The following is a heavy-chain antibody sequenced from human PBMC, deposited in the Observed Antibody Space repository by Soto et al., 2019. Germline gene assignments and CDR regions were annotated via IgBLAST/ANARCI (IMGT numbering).Heavy chain of an antibody. Sequence: PSETRSLTCTVSGGSISSSSYYGVGIRQPPGKGLEWIGSIYYSGITYYNPSLKSRVTISVDTSKNQFSLKLSSVTAADTAVYYCARPDYGGNSGGYFDYWGQGTLVTVSS. D-gene: IGHD4-17*01. V-gene: IGHV4-39*01. CDR1: GGSISSSSYY. J-gene: IGHJ4*02. CDR2: IYYSGIT. CDR3: ARPDYGGNSGGYFDY.